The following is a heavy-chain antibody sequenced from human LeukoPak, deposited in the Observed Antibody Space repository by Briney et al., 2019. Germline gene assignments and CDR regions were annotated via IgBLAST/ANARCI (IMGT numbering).Heavy chain of an antibody. CDR2: IRYDGSNK. Sequence: GGSLRLSCAASGFTFSSYGMHWVRQAPGKGLEWVAFIRYDGSNKYYADSVKGRFTISRDNSKNTLYLQMNSLRAEDTAVYYCAKDPHGRIAAAGSFFDYWGQGTLVTVSS. D-gene: IGHD6-13*01. V-gene: IGHV3-30*02. J-gene: IGHJ4*02. CDR3: AKDPHGRIAAAGSFFDY. CDR1: GFTFSSYG.